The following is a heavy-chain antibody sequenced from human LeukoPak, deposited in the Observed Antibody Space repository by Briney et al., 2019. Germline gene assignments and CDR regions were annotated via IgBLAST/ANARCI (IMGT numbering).Heavy chain of an antibody. CDR3: ARDSHCSGGSCYFVGTFDY. Sequence: PGGSLRLSXAASGFTFSSYSMNWVRQAPGKGLEWVSYISSSSSTIYYADSVKGRFTISRDNAKNSLYLQMNSLRAEDTAVYYCARDSHCSGGSCYFVGTFDYWGQGTLVTVSS. J-gene: IGHJ4*02. D-gene: IGHD2-15*01. CDR2: ISSSSSTI. V-gene: IGHV3-48*01. CDR1: GFTFSSYS.